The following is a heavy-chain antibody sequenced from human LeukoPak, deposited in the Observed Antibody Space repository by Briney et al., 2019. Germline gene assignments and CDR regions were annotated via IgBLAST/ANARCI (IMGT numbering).Heavy chain of an antibody. Sequence: KPSGTLSLTCAVSGDSISSSYWWSWVRQPPGKGLEWIGEIHHSGGTNYKPSLKSRVTISADSSKNHFFLQLTSATAADTAVYFCARDGPWKSDVWGRGTLVTVSS. CDR1: GDSISSSYW. CDR3: ARDGPWKSDV. D-gene: IGHD1-1*01. V-gene: IGHV4-4*02. J-gene: IGHJ4*02. CDR2: IHHSGGT.